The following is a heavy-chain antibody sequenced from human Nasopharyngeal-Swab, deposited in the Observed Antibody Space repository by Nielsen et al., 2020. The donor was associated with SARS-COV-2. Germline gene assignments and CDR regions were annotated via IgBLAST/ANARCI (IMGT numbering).Heavy chain of an antibody. CDR2: IYPGDSDT. Sequence: GGSLRLSSKGSGYSFTAYWIGWVRQMPGKGLEWMGIIYPGDSDTRYSPSFQGQVTISADKSISTAYLQWSSLKASDAAIYYCARHLCPRGDYYGMDVWGQGTTVTVSS. J-gene: IGHJ6*02. V-gene: IGHV5-51*01. CDR1: GYSFTAYW. CDR3: ARHLCPRGDYYGMDV. D-gene: IGHD2-15*01.